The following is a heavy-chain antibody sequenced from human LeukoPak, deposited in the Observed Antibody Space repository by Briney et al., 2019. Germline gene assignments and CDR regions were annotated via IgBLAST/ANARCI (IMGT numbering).Heavy chain of an antibody. D-gene: IGHD3-10*02. V-gene: IGHV3-48*03. CDR1: GFTFSCYE. Sequence: PGGPLRLSCAASGFTFSCYEMNWVRPAPGKGLEWVSYISSSGSTIYYADSVKGRFTISRDNAKNSLYLQMNSLRAEDTAVYYCAELGITMIGGVWGKGTTVTISS. CDR3: AELGITMIGGV. CDR2: ISSSGSTI. J-gene: IGHJ6*04.